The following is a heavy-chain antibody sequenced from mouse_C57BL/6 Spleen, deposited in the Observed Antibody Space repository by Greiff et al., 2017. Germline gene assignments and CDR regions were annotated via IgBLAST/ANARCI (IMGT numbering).Heavy chain of an antibody. D-gene: IGHD3-3*01. V-gene: IGHV1-80*01. CDR3: ARSLTQGDVEG. Sequence: VKLMESGAELVKPGASVKISCKASGYAFSSYWMNWVKQRPGQGLEWIGQIYPGDGDTNYNGKFKGKATLTADKSSSTAYMQLISLTSEDSAVYFCARSLTQGDVEGWGTGTTVTVAS. J-gene: IGHJ1*03. CDR2: IYPGDGDT. CDR1: GYAFSSYW.